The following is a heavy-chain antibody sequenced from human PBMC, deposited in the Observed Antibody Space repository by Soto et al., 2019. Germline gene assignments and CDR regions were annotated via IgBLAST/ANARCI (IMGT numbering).Heavy chain of an antibody. V-gene: IGHV2-5*01. CDR2: IYWNDDK. D-gene: IGHD6-13*01. Sequence: GSGPTLVNPTQTLTLTCTFSGFSLSTSGVGVGWIRQPPGKALEWLALIYWNDDKRYSPSLKSRLTITKDTSKNQVVLTMTNMDPVDTATYYCAHRDSSSRLNPFGPFDYWGQGTLVTVSS. J-gene: IGHJ4*02. CDR1: GFSLSTSGVG. CDR3: AHRDSSSRLNPFGPFDY.